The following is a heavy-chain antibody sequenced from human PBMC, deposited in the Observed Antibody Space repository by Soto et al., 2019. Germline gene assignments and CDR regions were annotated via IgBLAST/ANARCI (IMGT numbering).Heavy chain of an antibody. D-gene: IGHD6-13*01. CDR2: IDWDDDK. CDR3: ARGIVATGNRRSVP. Sequence: TITVFGVSFSKGGMRLLWIRQPPGKALEWLARIDWDDDKLYSTSLKTRLTIAKDTSKNQVVLTMTNMDPVETATYYCARGIVATGNRRSVPGGQGNLFSVSS. V-gene: IGHV2-70*04. J-gene: IGHJ5*02. CDR1: GVSFSKGGMR.